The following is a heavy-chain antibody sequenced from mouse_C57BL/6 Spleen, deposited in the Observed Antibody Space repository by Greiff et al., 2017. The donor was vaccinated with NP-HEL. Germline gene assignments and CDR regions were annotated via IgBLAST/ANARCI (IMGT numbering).Heavy chain of an antibody. Sequence: QVQLQQPGAELVKPGASVKMSCKASGYTFTSYWITWVKQRPGQGLEWIGDIYPGSGSTNYNEKFKSKATLTVDTSSSTTYMKLRSLTSEEAAVYYCERMEDYADCWGQGTTLTVSS. V-gene: IGHV1-55*01. CDR2: IYPGSGST. CDR3: ERMEDYADC. CDR1: GYTFTSYW. D-gene: IGHD1-1*02. J-gene: IGHJ2*01.